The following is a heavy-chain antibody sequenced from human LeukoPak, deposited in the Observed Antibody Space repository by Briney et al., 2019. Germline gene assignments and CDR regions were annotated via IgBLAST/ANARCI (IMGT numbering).Heavy chain of an antibody. CDR3: ARLSSNYGGRYYYGMDV. Sequence: PSETLSLTCTVSGGSISSGGYYWSWIRQHPGKGLEWIGYIYYSGSTYYNPSLKSRVTISVDTSKNQFSLKLSSVTAADTAVYYCARLSSNYGGRYYYGMDVWGEGTTVTVSS. D-gene: IGHD4-11*01. CDR1: GGSISSGGYY. CDR2: IYYSGST. J-gene: IGHJ6*04. V-gene: IGHV4-31*03.